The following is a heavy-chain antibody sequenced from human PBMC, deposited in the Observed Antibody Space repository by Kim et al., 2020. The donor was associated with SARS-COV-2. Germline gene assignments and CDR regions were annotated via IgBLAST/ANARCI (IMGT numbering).Heavy chain of an antibody. CDR1: GFTFSNYA. J-gene: IGHJ4*02. CDR3: AKDRVHSGYGDDFDY. V-gene: IGHV3-23*01. Sequence: GGSLRLSCASSGFTFSNYAINWFRQAPGKGLEWVSAISNSGGSTYYADSVKGRFTISRDNSKNTLYLQMSSLRVEDTAIYFCAKDRVHSGYGDDFDYWGQGTLVTVSS. D-gene: IGHD5-12*01. CDR2: ISNSGGST.